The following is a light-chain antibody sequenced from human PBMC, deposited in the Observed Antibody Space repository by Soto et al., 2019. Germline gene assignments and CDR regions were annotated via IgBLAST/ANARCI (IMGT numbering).Light chain of an antibody. CDR1: QSISNY. V-gene: IGKV1-39*01. CDR3: QQSYSTPLT. J-gene: IGKJ4*01. CDR2: AAS. Sequence: DIQMTQSPSSLSASVGDRVTITCRASQSISNYLNWYQVIPGKAPKLLIYAASSLQSGVPSRFSGSGSGTDFTLTISSLQPEDFATYYCQQSYSTPLTFGGGTKVDIK.